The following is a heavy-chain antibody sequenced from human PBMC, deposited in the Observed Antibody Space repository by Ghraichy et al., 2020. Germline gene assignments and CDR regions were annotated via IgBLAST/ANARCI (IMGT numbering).Heavy chain of an antibody. CDR2: INPGSGGT. V-gene: IGHV1-2*02. D-gene: IGHD3-16*01. Sequence: ASVKVSCKTSGYTFTKYYIHWVRQAPGQGLEWLGWINPGSGGTNYAQKFQGRVTMTRDASVTTAYMELIGLQSEDTAVYFCLREGYDYVWDTLPYPYFDYWGQGALVTVSS. CDR1: GYTFTKYY. CDR3: LREGYDYVWDTLPYPYFDY. J-gene: IGHJ4*02.